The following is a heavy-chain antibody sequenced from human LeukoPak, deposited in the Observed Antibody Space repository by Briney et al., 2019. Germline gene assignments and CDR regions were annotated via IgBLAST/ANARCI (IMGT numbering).Heavy chain of an antibody. V-gene: IGHV3-30-3*01. CDR3: AKGYATVTTDY. D-gene: IGHD4-17*01. CDR2: ISYDGSNK. Sequence: GGSLRLSCAASGFTFSSYAMHWVRQAPGKGLEWVAVISYDGSNKYYADSVKGRFTISRDNSKNTLYLQMNSLRAEDTAVYYCAKGYATVTTDYWGQGTLVTVSS. CDR1: GFTFSSYA. J-gene: IGHJ4*02.